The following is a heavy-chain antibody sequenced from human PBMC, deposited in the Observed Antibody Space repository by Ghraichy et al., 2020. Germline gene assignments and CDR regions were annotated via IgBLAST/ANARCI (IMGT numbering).Heavy chain of an antibody. V-gene: IGHV3-21*01. Sequence: GGSLRLSCAVSGFTFSSYSMNWVRQPPGKGLEWVSSISSSSSYIYYSDSVKGRFTISRDNAKNSLYLQMNSLRAEDTAVYYCARDLGIAARPDNWFDPWGQGTLVTVSS. J-gene: IGHJ5*02. CDR2: ISSSSSYI. CDR3: ARDLGIAARPDNWFDP. CDR1: GFTFSSYS. D-gene: IGHD6-6*01.